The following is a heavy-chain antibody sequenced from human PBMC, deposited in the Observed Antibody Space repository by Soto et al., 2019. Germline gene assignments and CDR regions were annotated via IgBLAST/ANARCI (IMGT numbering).Heavy chain of an antibody. D-gene: IGHD1-1*01. CDR3: ARGRYGDY. Sequence: QVHLVQSGAEVKKPGASVKVSCQASGYAFTTYGITWVRQAPGQGLEWMGWISAHNGNTNYAQKLQGRVTVTRDTSTSTAYMERRSLRSDDTAVYYCARGRYGDYWGQGARVPVSS. CDR1: GYAFTTYG. V-gene: IGHV1-18*01. J-gene: IGHJ4*02. CDR2: ISAHNGNT.